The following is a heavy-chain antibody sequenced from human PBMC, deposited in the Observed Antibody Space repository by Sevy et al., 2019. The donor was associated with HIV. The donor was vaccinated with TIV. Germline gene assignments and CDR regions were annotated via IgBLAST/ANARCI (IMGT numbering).Heavy chain of an antibody. CDR3: ARVYCSGCSCYPHFDF. CDR2: INAYNGNT. Sequence: ASVKVSCKASGYTFTGYGISWVRQAPGQGLEWMGWINAYNGNTNYAQKLQGRVTMTTDTSTNTAYMELRSLRPNDTAVYYCARVYCSGCSCYPHFDFWGQGTLVTVSS. J-gene: IGHJ4*02. V-gene: IGHV1-18*01. D-gene: IGHD2-15*01. CDR1: GYTFTGYG.